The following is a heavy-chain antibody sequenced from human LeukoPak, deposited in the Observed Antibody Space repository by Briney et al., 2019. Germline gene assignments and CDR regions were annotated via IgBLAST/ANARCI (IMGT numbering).Heavy chain of an antibody. V-gene: IGHV1-2*06. CDR2: IIPNSGGT. D-gene: IGHD3-10*01. J-gene: IGHJ5*02. CDR1: GYTFTDYF. CDR3: ARDAGFGELIWGP. Sequence: GASVKVSCKASGYTFTDYFLHWVRQAPGQGLEWMGRIIPNSGGTNYAQKFQGRVTMTRDTSISTAYMELSSLRSDDTAVYYCARDAGFGELIWGPWGQGTLVTVSS.